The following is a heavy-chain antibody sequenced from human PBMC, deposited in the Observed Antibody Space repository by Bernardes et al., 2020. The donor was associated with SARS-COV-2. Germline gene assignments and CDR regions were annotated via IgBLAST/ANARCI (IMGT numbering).Heavy chain of an antibody. J-gene: IGHJ6*02. CDR3: ATAEPKYYYYYGMDV. V-gene: IGHV3-30*03. CDR2: ISYDGSNK. CDR1: GFTFSSYG. Sequence: GGSLRLSCAASGFTFSSYGMHWVRQAPGKGLEWVAVISYDGSNKYYADSVKGRFTISRDNSKNTLYLQMNSLRAEDTAVYYCATAEPKYYYYYGMDVWGQGTTVTGSS.